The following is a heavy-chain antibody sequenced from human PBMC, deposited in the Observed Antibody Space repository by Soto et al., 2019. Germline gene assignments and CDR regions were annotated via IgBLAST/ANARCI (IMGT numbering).Heavy chain of an antibody. CDR1: GFTFSNYG. CDR2: ISFDGSNK. Sequence: QVELVESGGGVVQPGGSPRLSCAASGFTFSNYGLHWVRQAPGKGLEWAAVISFDGSNKYYADSMKGRFTVSRDNSKNTLYLQMTTLRTENTAMYYCAICLREVDPAMIPGAYWGQGTLVTVSS. J-gene: IGHJ4*02. CDR3: AICLREVDPAMIPGAY. V-gene: IGHV3-30*03. D-gene: IGHD5-18*01.